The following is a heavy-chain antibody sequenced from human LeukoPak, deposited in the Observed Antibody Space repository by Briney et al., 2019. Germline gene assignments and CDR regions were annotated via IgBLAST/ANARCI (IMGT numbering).Heavy chain of an antibody. V-gene: IGHV1-69*05. Sequence: SVKVSCKASGGTFSSYAISWVRQAPGQGLEWMGRIIPIFGTANYAQKFQGRVTITTDESTSTAYMELSSLRSEDTAVYYCAKPSLGKSSDYRNWFDPWGQGTLVTVSS. CDR3: AKPSLGKSSDYRNWFDP. D-gene: IGHD1-26*01. CDR2: IIPIFGTA. CDR1: GGTFSSYA. J-gene: IGHJ5*02.